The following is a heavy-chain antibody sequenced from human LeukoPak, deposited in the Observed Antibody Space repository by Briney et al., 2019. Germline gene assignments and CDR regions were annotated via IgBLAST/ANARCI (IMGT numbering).Heavy chain of an antibody. D-gene: IGHD3-9*01. CDR2: IYYSGST. Sequence: SETLSLTCTVSGGSISSYYWSWIRKPPGKGLEWIGYIYYSGSTNYNPSLKSRVTISVDTSKNQFSLKLSSVTAADTAVYYCARGTVLRYFDWFDYFDYWGQGTLVTVSS. V-gene: IGHV4-59*01. CDR1: GGSISSYY. CDR3: ARGTVLRYFDWFDYFDY. J-gene: IGHJ4*02.